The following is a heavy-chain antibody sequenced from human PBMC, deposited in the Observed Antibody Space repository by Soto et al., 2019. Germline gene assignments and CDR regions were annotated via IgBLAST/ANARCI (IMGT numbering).Heavy chain of an antibody. CDR2: IYYSGST. V-gene: IGHV4-59*01. Sequence: PSETLSLTCTVSGGSISSYYWSWIRQPPGKGLEWIGYIYYSGSTNYNPSLKSRVTISVDTSKNQFSLKLSSVTAADTAVYYCGRRTAYYYGSGSYPLDAFDIWGQGTMVTVSS. J-gene: IGHJ3*02. D-gene: IGHD3-10*01. CDR3: GRRTAYYYGSGSYPLDAFDI. CDR1: GGSISSYY.